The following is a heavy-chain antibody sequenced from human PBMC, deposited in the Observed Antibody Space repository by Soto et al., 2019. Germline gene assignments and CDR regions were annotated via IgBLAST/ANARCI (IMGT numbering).Heavy chain of an antibody. J-gene: IGHJ4*02. CDR1: GGTFSSYT. Sequence: GASVKVSCKASGGTFSSYTISWVRQAPGQGLEWMGRIIPILGIANYAQKFQGRVTITADKSTSTAYMELSSLRSEDTAVYYCAVYYYDSSGYYDYWGQGTLVTVSS. V-gene: IGHV1-69*02. CDR3: AVYYYDSSGYYDY. D-gene: IGHD3-22*01. CDR2: IIPILGIA.